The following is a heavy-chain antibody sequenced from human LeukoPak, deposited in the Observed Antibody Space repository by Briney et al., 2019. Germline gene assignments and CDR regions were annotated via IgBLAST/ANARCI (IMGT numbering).Heavy chain of an antibody. CDR1: GGSFSGYY. D-gene: IGHD3-10*01. V-gene: IGHV4-34*01. CDR2: INHSGNT. Sequence: SETLSLTCVVYGGSFSGYYWSWIRQPPGEGLEWIGEINHSGNTNCKSSLKSRVTMSVDTSKNQFSLKLTSVTAADTAVYYRARQISRIALIRERPRGWFDPWGQGTLVTVSS. CDR3: ARQISRIALIRERPRGWFDP. J-gene: IGHJ5*02.